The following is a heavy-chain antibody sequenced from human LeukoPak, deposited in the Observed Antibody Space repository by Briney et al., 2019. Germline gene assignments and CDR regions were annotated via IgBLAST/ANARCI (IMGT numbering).Heavy chain of an antibody. CDR3: ATSRMWYHFDY. D-gene: IGHD2-15*01. CDR1: GFTFSDYY. J-gene: IGHJ4*02. CDR2: ISSSSTYT. V-gene: IGHV3-11*03. Sequence: GGSLRLSCAASGFTFSDYYMSWIRQAPGKGLEWIAYISSSSTYTNYADSVKGRFTVSRDNAKNSVFLQMNSLRAEDTAIYYCATSRMWYHFDYLGQGTLVIVSS.